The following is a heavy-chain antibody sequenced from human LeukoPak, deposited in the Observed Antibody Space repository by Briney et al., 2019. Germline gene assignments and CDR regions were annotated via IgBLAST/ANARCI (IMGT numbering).Heavy chain of an antibody. V-gene: IGHV4-59*08. Sequence: SETLSLTCTVSGGSISSYYWSWVRQPPGKGLEWIGYIYDSGSTNYNPSLKSRVTISVDTSKNQFSLNLNSVTAADTAVYYCARRRRGDIWGQGTMVTVSS. CDR2: IYDSGST. J-gene: IGHJ3*02. CDR1: GGSISSYY. CDR3: ARRRRGDI.